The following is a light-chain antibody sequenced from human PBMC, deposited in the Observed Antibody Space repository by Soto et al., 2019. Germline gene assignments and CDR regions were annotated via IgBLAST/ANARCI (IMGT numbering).Light chain of an antibody. V-gene: IGKV3D-20*02. CDR3: QQRSNWPPWT. Sequence: EIVFAQSPYTLSLSPVERATLSCRASQSVSSSYLAWYQQKPGQAPRLLIYGASSRATGIPDRFSGSGSGTDFTLTISSLEPEDFAVYYCQQRSNWPPWTFGQGTKVDNK. J-gene: IGKJ1*01. CDR2: GAS. CDR1: QSVSSSY.